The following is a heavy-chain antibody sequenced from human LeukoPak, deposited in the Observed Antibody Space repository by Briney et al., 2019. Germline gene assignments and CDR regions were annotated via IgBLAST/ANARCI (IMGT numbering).Heavy chain of an antibody. Sequence: ASVTVSCKASGYTFTSYGISWVRQAPGQGLEWMGWISAYNGNTNYAQKLQGRVTMTTDTSTSTAYMELRSLRSDDTAVYYCARILMDYYDSSGYAYYMDVWGKGTTVTVSS. CDR3: ARILMDYYDSSGYAYYMDV. D-gene: IGHD3-22*01. J-gene: IGHJ6*03. CDR1: GYTFTSYG. CDR2: ISAYNGNT. V-gene: IGHV1-18*01.